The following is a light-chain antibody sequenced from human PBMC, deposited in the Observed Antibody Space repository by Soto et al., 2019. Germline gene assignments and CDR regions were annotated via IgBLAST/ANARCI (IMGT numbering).Light chain of an antibody. V-gene: IGKV1-12*02. Sequence: DIQMTQSPSSVSASVGDRVTFTCRASQHISSWLAWYQQKPGKAPKLLIAAASILQSGVPSRFSGSGHGTDFTLTISSLQPEDFATYFCQQANTFPFTFGPGTRLEI. J-gene: IGKJ3*01. CDR1: QHISSW. CDR3: QQANTFPFT. CDR2: AAS.